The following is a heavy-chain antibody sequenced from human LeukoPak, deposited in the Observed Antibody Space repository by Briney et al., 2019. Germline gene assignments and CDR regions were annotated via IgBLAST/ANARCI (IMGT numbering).Heavy chain of an antibody. J-gene: IGHJ4*02. CDR1: GFTFSTYS. V-gene: IGHV3-48*01. CDR3: ATSPPRRDGYNNAY. Sequence: GGSLRLSCAASGFTFSTYSMNWVRQAPGKGPEWVSYITSSSTNIYYADSVKGRFTISRDNAKNSLFLQMNSLRAEDTAIYYCATSPPRRDGYNNAYWGQGTLVTVSS. D-gene: IGHD5-24*01. CDR2: ITSSSTNI.